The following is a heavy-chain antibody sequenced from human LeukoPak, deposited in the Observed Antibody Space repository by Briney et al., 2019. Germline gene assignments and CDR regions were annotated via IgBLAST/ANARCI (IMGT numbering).Heavy chain of an antibody. D-gene: IGHD2-2*01. CDR1: GGSFSGYY. J-gene: IGHJ4*02. Sequence: NSSETLSLTCAVYGGSFSGYYWSWIRQPPGKGLEWIGYIYYSGSTNYNPSLKSRVTISVDTSKNQFSLKLSSVTAADTAVYYCARFSSTSSFDYWGQGTLVTVSS. V-gene: IGHV4-59*01. CDR3: ARFSSTSSFDY. CDR2: IYYSGST.